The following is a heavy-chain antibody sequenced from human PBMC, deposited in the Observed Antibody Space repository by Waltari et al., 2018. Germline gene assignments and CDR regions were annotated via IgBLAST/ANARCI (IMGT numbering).Heavy chain of an antibody. J-gene: IGHJ4*02. V-gene: IGHV3-9*01. CDR2: ISWNSGSI. CDR3: AKDMGPLLRGSYGLDY. D-gene: IGHD5-18*01. CDR1: GFTFDDYA. Sequence: EVQLVESGGGLVQPGRSLRLSCAASGFTFDDYAMHWVRQAPGKGLEWVSGISWNSGSIGYADSVKGRFTISRDNAKNSLYLQMNSLRAEDTALYYCAKDMGPLLRGSYGLDYWGQGTLVTVSS.